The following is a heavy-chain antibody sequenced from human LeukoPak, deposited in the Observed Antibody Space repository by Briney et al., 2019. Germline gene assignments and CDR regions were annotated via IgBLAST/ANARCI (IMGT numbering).Heavy chain of an antibody. D-gene: IGHD2-2*01. CDR2: ISAYNGNT. CDR3: ARIRFERYCSSTSCYSFDY. Sequence: ASVKVSCKASGYTFTSYGISWVRQAPGQALEWMGWISAYNGNTNYAQKLQGRVTMTTDTSTSTAYMELRSLRSDDTAVYYCARIRFERYCSSTSCYSFDYWGQGTLVTVSS. CDR1: GYTFTSYG. J-gene: IGHJ4*02. V-gene: IGHV1-18*01.